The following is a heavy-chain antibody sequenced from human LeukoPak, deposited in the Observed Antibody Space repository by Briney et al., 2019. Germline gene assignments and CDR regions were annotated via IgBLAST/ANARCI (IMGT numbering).Heavy chain of an antibody. J-gene: IGHJ4*02. CDR3: ARVGSSSFFDY. CDR1: GGSFSGYY. V-gene: IGHV4-34*09. Sequence: SETLSLTCAVYGGSFSGYYWSWIRQPPGKGLEWIGEINHSGSTNYNPSLKSRVTISVDTSKNQFSLKLSSVTAADTAVYYCARVGSSSFFDYWGQGTLATVSS. CDR2: INHSGST. D-gene: IGHD6-6*01.